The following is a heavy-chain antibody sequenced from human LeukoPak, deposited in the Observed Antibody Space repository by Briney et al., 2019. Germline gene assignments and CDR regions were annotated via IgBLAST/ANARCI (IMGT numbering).Heavy chain of an antibody. D-gene: IGHD4-17*01. J-gene: IGHJ3*02. CDR3: ASPSRGADYGAFDI. Sequence: GASVKVSCKASGYTFTGYYMHWVRQAPGQGLEWMGWINPNSVGTNYAQKFQGRVTMTRDTSISTAYMELSRLRSDDTAVYYCASPSRGADYGAFDIWGQGTMVTVSS. CDR2: INPNSVGT. V-gene: IGHV1-2*02. CDR1: GYTFTGYY.